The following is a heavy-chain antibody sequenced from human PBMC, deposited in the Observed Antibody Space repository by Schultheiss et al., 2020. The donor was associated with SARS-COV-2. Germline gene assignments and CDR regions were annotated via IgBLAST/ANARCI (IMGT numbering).Heavy chain of an antibody. CDR1: GYSISSGYY. CDR2: IYHSGST. J-gene: IGHJ4*02. CDR3: ARASEPTYHSGGYYFDF. D-gene: IGHD3-22*01. Sequence: SQTLSLTCAVPGYSISSGYYWGWIRQPPGKGLEWIGEIYHSGSTNYNPSLKSRVTISVDTSKNQYSLRLTSVTAADTAVYYCARASEPTYHSGGYYFDFWGQGILVTVSS. V-gene: IGHV4-38-2*01.